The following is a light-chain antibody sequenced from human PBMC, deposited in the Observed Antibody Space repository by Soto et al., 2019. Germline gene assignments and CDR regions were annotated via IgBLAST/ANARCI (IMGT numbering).Light chain of an antibody. J-gene: IGLJ1*01. CDR3: LLYFGGTPLYV. Sequence: QAVVAQEPSLTVSPGGTVTLTCASSTGADTSGHYPNWFQQKPGQAPRALIYGTNNKHSWTPARFSGSLLGGKAALTLSGVQPEDEAEYYCLLYFGGTPLYVFGSGTKVTVL. V-gene: IGLV7-43*01. CDR2: GTN. CDR1: TGADTSGHY.